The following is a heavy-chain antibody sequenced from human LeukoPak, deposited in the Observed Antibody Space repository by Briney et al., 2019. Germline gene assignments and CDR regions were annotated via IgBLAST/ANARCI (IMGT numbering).Heavy chain of an antibody. CDR1: GGSISSYY. CDR2: IYYSGST. D-gene: IGHD3-16*01. J-gene: IGHJ3*02. Sequence: ASETLSLTCAISGGSISSYYWSWIRQPPGKGLEWIGYIYYSGSTNYNPSLKSRVTISVDTSKNQFSLKLSSVTAADTAVYYCARVRGGSDAFDIWGQGTMVTVSS. V-gene: IGHV4-59*01. CDR3: ARVRGGSDAFDI.